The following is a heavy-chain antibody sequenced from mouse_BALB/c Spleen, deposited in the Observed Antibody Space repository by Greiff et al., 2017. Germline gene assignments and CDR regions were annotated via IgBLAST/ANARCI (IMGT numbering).Heavy chain of an antibody. CDR3: AREGDYGGYYYAMDY. J-gene: IGHJ4*01. V-gene: IGHV1-4*02. D-gene: IGHD2-4*01. Sequence: QVQLQQSAAELARPGASVKMSCKASGYTFTSYTMHWVKQRPGQGLEWIGYINPSSGYTEYNQKFKDKTTLTADKSSSTAYMQLSSLTSEDSAVYYCAREGDYGGYYYAMDYWGQGTSVTVSS. CDR1: GYTFTSYT. CDR2: INPSSGYT.